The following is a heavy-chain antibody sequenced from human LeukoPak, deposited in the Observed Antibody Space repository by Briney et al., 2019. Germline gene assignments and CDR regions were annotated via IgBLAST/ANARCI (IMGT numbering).Heavy chain of an antibody. J-gene: IGHJ4*02. D-gene: IGHD3-22*01. CDR3: TRSTPYYYDSSGYYQNFVY. CDR2: IRSKAYGGTT. Sequence: GGSLRLSCTGSGFTFGDYAMSWVRQAPGKGLEGVGFIRSKAYGGTTEYAASVKGRFTISRDDSKSIAYLQMNSLKTEDTAVYYCTRSTPYYYDSSGYYQNFVYWGQGTLVTVSS. V-gene: IGHV3-49*04. CDR1: GFTFGDYA.